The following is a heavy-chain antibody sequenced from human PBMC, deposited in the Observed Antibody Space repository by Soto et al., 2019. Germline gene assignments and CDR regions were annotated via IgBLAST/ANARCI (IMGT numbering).Heavy chain of an antibody. CDR3: ARHGGAHYDSSGYHYALDY. D-gene: IGHD3-22*01. Sequence: SLRLSCAASGFTISSYGMHWVRQAPGKGLEWVAVISYDGANKYYADSVKGRFTISRDNSKNTLYVQMNSLRASDTAMYYCARHGGAHYDSSGYHYALDYWGQGTPVTVSS. J-gene: IGHJ4*02. CDR2: ISYDGANK. CDR1: GFTISSYG. V-gene: IGHV3-30*03.